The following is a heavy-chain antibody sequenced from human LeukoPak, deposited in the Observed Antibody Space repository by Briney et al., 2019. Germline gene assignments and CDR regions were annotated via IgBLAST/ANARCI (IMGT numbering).Heavy chain of an antibody. V-gene: IGHV4-59*01. J-gene: IGHJ3*02. Sequence: PSETLSLTCTVSGGSISSYYWSWIRQPPGKGLEWIGYIYYSGSTNYNPSPKSRVTISVDTSKNQFSLKLSSVTAADTAVYYCAREGSIAAAGTDAFDIWGQGTMVTVSS. D-gene: IGHD6-13*01. CDR2: IYYSGST. CDR1: GGSISSYY. CDR3: AREGSIAAAGTDAFDI.